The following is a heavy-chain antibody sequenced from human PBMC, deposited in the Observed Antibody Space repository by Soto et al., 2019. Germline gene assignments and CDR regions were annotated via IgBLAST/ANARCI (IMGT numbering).Heavy chain of an antibody. V-gene: IGHV4-59*08. D-gene: IGHD6-13*01. CDR1: GGSISSYY. Sequence: GSLRLSYTVSGGSISSYYWSWIRQPPGKGLEWIGYIYYSGSTNYNPSLKSRVTISVDTSKNQFSLKLSSVTAADTAVYYCARLSIADAYGMDVWGQGTTVTVSS. J-gene: IGHJ6*02. CDR3: ARLSIADAYGMDV. CDR2: IYYSGST.